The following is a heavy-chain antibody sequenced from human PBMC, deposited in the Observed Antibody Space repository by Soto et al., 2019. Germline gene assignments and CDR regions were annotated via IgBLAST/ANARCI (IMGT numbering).Heavy chain of an antibody. Sequence: QVQLVQSGAEVKKPGSSVKVSCKASGGPFSSYAISWVRQAPGQGLEWMGGIIPIFGTANYAQTFQGRVTITADESTSTAYMELSSLRSEDTAVYYCARDDKDVVIEPAEEGHNWFDPWGQGTRVTVSS. CDR1: GGPFSSYA. J-gene: IGHJ5*02. D-gene: IGHD3-22*01. V-gene: IGHV1-69*12. CDR2: IIPIFGTA. CDR3: ARDDKDVVIEPAEEGHNWFDP.